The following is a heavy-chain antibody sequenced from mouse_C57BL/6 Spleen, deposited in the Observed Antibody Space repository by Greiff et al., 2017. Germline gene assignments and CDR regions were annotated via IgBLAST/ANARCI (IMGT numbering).Heavy chain of an antibody. CDR2: IYPGSNNT. CDR1: GYSFTSYY. J-gene: IGHJ3*01. V-gene: IGHV1-66*01. CDR3: ARSKDYYGSSPWFAY. D-gene: IGHD1-1*01. Sequence: VQLQQSGPELVKPGTSVKISCKASGYSFTSYYIHWVKQRPGQGLEWFGWIYPGSNNTKYNEKFKGKATLTADTSSSTAYMQISSLTSEDAAVYYCARSKDYYGSSPWFAYWGQGTLVTVSA.